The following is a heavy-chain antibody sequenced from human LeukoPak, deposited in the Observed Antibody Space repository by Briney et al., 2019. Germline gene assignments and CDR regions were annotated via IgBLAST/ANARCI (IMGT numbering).Heavy chain of an antibody. J-gene: IGHJ1*01. V-gene: IGHV4-59*01. CDR2: IYYNGST. Sequence: SETLSLTCTVSGASISNYYWSWIRQSPGKGLEWIGHIYYNGSTNYNPSLKSRVTISVDTSKNQFSLKLSSVTAADTAVYYCASGRDQLTYFQHRGQGTLVTVSS. CDR1: GASISNYY. D-gene: IGHD4/OR15-4a*01. CDR3: ASGRDQLTYFQH.